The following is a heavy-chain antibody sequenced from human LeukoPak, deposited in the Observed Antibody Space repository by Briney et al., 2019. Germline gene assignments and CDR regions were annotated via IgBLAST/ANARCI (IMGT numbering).Heavy chain of an antibody. CDR2: IIPIFGTA. CDR3: ARLYSYGRRPFDY. D-gene: IGHD5-18*01. Sequence: ASVKVSCKASVGTFSRYAISWVRQAPGQELAWMGGIIPIFGTANYAQKFQGRVTITAGESTSTAYMELSSLRSEDTAVYYCARLYSYGRRPFDYWGQGTLVTVSS. J-gene: IGHJ4*02. V-gene: IGHV1-69*13. CDR1: VGTFSRYA.